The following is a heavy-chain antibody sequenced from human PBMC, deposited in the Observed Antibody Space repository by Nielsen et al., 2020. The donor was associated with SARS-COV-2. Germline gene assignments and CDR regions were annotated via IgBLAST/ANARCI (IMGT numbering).Heavy chain of an antibody. CDR2: IYYSGST. CDR3: ASTGYYDSSGYYLSYYYYYGMDV. J-gene: IGHJ6*02. Sequence: WIRQPPGKGLEWIGYIYYSGSTYYNPSLKSRVTISVDTSKNQFSLKLSSVTAADTAVYYCASTGYYDSSGYYLSYYYYYGMDVWGQGTTVTVSS. D-gene: IGHD3-22*01. V-gene: IGHV4-31*02.